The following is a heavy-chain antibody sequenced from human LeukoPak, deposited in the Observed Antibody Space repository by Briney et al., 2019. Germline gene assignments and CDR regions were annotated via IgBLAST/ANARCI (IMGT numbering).Heavy chain of an antibody. V-gene: IGHV5-10-1*01. CDR2: IDPSDSYT. CDR1: GYSFTSYW. D-gene: IGHD2-15*01. J-gene: IGHJ6*02. Sequence: GESLKISCKGSGYSFTSYWISWVRQMPGKGLEWMGRIDPSDSYTNYSPSFQGHVTISADKSISTAYLQWSSLKATDTAMYYCATAPNCSGGSCYSNYYYYYGMDVWGQGTTVTVSS. CDR3: ATAPNCSGGSCYSNYYYYYGMDV.